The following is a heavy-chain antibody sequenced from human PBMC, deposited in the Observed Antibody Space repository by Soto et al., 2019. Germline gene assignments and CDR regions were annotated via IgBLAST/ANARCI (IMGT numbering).Heavy chain of an antibody. CDR2: ISRDGNNK. CDR1: GVTFNRHA. Sequence: QVQLVASGGGVVHLGRSLTLSCAASGVTFNRHAIHWVRQSPGKGLEWVTVISRDGNNKYSADSVKGRFTISRDNAQNTVILQMNSLSPEASAIYYCARSRSGAVADSFDYWGQGTPVTVSA. D-gene: IGHD3-10*01. CDR3: ARSRSGAVADSFDY. V-gene: IGHV3-30-3*01. J-gene: IGHJ4*02.